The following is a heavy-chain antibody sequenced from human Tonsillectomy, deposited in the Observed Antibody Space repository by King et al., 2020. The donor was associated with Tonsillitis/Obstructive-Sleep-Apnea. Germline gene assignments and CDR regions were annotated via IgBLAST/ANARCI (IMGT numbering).Heavy chain of an antibody. CDR3: ARTRYSYGYHFDY. Sequence: VQLQESGPGLVKPSETLSLTCTVSGGSISSYYWSWIQQPPGKGLEWIGYIYYSGSTNYNPSLKSRVTISVDTSKNQFSLKLSSVTAADTAVYYCARTRYSYGYHFDYWGQGTLVTVSS. CDR2: IYYSGST. D-gene: IGHD5-18*01. V-gene: IGHV4-59*08. CDR1: GGSISSYY. J-gene: IGHJ4*02.